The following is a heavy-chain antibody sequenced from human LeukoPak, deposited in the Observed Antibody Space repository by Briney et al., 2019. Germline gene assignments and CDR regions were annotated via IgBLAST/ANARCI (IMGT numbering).Heavy chain of an antibody. Sequence: SETLSLTCAVYGGSLSGYYWSWIRQPPGKGLEWVGEINHSGSTNYNPSLKSRVTISVDTSKNQFSLKLSSVTAADTAVYYCASINSGGSYAHWGQGTLVTVSS. CDR2: INHSGST. CDR3: ASINSGGSYAH. J-gene: IGHJ4*02. D-gene: IGHD2-15*01. V-gene: IGHV4-34*01. CDR1: GGSLSGYY.